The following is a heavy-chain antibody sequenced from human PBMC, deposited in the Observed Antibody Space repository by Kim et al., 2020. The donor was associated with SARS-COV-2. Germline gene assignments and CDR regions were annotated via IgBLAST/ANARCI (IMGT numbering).Heavy chain of an antibody. D-gene: IGHD5-12*01. CDR3: AREGKMVATITGFDY. V-gene: IGHV4-34*01. Sequence: PSLKSRVTISADTSKNPFSLKLDSVTAADTAVYYCAREGKMVATITGFDYWGQGTPVTVSS. J-gene: IGHJ4*02.